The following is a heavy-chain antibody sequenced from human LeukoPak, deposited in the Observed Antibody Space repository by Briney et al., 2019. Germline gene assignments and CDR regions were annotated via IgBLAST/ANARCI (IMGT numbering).Heavy chain of an antibody. CDR2: IKQDGSEK. CDR3: ARTPLAAAAFDDWYFDL. J-gene: IGHJ2*01. Sequence: GGSLRLSCAASGFTFSSYWMSWVRQAPGKGLEWVANIKQDGSEKYYVDSVKGRFTISRDNAKNSLYLQMNSLRAEDTAVYYCARTPLAAAAFDDWYFDLWGRGTLVTVSS. D-gene: IGHD6-13*01. V-gene: IGHV3-7*03. CDR1: GFTFSSYW.